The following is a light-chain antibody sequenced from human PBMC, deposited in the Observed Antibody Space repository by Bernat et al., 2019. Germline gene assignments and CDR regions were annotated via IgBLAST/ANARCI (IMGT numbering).Light chain of an antibody. CDR1: QSVSSNY. CDR2: GAS. CDR3: QQYGSSPT. Sequence: EIVLPQSPRTLSLSPGERATLPCRASQSVSSNYLAWYQQKPGQAPRLLIYGASSRVTGLPDRFSGSGSGTDFTLTISRMEPEDFVVYYCQQYGSSPTFGPGTKVDIK. J-gene: IGKJ3*01. V-gene: IGKV3-20*01.